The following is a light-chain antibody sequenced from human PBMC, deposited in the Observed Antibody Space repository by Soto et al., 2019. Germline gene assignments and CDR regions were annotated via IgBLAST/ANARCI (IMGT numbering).Light chain of an antibody. Sequence: EIVLTQSPGTLSLSPGERATLSCRASQSVGSTYLAWYQQKPGQAPRLLISDASNRATGIPARFSGSQSGTEFTLTISSLLSEDFAVYYCQQYGNSGVTFGPGTKVDIK. CDR2: DAS. CDR3: QQYGNSGVT. CDR1: QSVGSTY. V-gene: IGKV3-20*01. J-gene: IGKJ3*01.